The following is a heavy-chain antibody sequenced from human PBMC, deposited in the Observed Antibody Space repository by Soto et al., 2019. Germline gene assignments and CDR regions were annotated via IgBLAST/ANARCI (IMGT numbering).Heavy chain of an antibody. CDR1: GYTFTSYD. J-gene: IGHJ3*02. Sequence: GASVKVSCKASGYTFTSYDINWVRQATGQGLEWMGWMNPNSGNTGYAQKFQGRVTMTRNTSISTAYMELRSLRSDDTAVYYCARDPNLYYDFWSGYHHGAFDIWGQGTMVTVSS. D-gene: IGHD3-3*01. CDR3: ARDPNLYYDFWSGYHHGAFDI. CDR2: MNPNSGNT. V-gene: IGHV1-8*01.